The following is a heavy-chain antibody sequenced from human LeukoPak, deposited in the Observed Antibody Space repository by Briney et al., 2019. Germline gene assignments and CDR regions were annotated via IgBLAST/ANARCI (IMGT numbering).Heavy chain of an antibody. J-gene: IGHJ4*02. CDR2: ISGSGGST. Sequence: PGGSLRLSCAASGFTFNDYAMHWVRQAPGKGLEWVSAISGSGGSTYYADSVKGRFTISRDNSKNTLYLQMNSLRAEDTAVYYCAKGLRGVMFDYWGQGTLVTVSS. V-gene: IGHV3-23*01. CDR1: GFTFNDYA. CDR3: AKGLRGVMFDY. D-gene: IGHD3-10*01.